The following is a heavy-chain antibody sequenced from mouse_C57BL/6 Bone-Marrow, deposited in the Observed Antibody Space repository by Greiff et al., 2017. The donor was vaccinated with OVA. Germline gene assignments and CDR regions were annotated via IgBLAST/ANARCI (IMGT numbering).Heavy chain of an antibody. CDR2: INPNNGGT. J-gene: IGHJ1*03. D-gene: IGHD2-5*01. CDR1: GYTFTDYY. Sequence: EVQLQHSGPELVKPGASVKISCKASGYTFTDYYMNWVKQSHGKSLEWIGDINPNNGGTSYNQKFKGKATLTVDKSSSTAYMELRSLTSEDSAVYYCASPPSYYSNPYWYFDVWGTGTTVTVSS. CDR3: ASPPSYYSNPYWYFDV. V-gene: IGHV1-26*01.